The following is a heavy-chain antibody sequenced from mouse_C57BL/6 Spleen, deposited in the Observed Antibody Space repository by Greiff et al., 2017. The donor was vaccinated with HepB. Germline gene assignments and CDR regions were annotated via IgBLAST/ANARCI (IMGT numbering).Heavy chain of an antibody. D-gene: IGHD1-1*01. V-gene: IGHV3-6*01. CDR3: ARGSSYGGY. J-gene: IGHJ2*01. CDR2: ISYDGSN. CDR1: GYSITSGYF. Sequence: EVKLQESGPGLVKPSQSLSLTCSVTGYSITSGYFWNWIRQFPGNQLEWMGYISYDGSNNYNPSLKNRISITRDTSKNQFFLKLNSVTTEDTATYYCARGSSYGGYWGQGTTLTVSS.